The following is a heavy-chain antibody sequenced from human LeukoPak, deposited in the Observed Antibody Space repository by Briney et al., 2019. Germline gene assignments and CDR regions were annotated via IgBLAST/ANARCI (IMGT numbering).Heavy chain of an antibody. CDR1: GGSISSSSYY. Sequence: SETLSLTCTVSGGSISSSSYYWGWIRQPPGKGLEWIGSIYYSGSTYYNPSLQSRVTISVDTSKNQFSLKLTSVTAADTAVYYCARNMLTGYYKPTYFDSWGQGTLVTVSS. CDR3: ARNMLTGYYKPTYFDS. J-gene: IGHJ4*02. CDR2: IYYSGST. D-gene: IGHD3-9*01. V-gene: IGHV4-39*01.